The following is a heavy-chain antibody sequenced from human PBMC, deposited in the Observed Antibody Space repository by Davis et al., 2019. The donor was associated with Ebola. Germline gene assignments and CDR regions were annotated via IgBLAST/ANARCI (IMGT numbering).Heavy chain of an antibody. CDR1: GYSFTTYC. V-gene: IGHV5-51*01. CDR2: ACPGESDS. CDR3: ARHSAGLDF. Sequence: GESLKISCKGSGYSFTTYCTTWVRQEAGKGLEWMGIACPGESDSRYSPSFQGQVTISVDKSINTAYLQWSSLKASDSALYYCARHSAGLDFWGQGTTVTVSS. J-gene: IGHJ6*02.